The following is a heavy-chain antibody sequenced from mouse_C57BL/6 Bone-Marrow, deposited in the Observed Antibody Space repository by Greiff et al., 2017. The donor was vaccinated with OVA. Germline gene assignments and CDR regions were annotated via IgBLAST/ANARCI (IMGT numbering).Heavy chain of an antibody. J-gene: IGHJ1*03. Sequence: VQLQQPGTDLVKPGASVKLSCKASGYTFTSYWMHWVKQRPGQGLAWIGHINPSHGGTNYNETFKSKATLTVDQSSSTAYMPLSILTSEDSAVYCCAREDGYDHVWGTGTTVTVSA. D-gene: IGHD2-2*01. V-gene: IGHV1-53*01. CDR1: GYTFTSYW. CDR3: AREDGYDHV. CDR2: INPSHGGT.